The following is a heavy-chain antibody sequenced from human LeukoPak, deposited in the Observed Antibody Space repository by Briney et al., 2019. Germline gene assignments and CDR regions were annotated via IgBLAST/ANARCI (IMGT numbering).Heavy chain of an antibody. Sequence: ASVKVSCKASGYTFTSYYMHWVRQAPGQGLEWMGIINPSGGSTSYAQKFQGRVTTTRDTSTSTVYMELSSLRSEDTAVYYCARDLRDYGDYAQGTYYYYGMDVWGQGTTVTVSS. CDR1: GYTFTSYY. J-gene: IGHJ6*02. CDR3: ARDLRDYGDYAQGTYYYYGMDV. D-gene: IGHD4-17*01. V-gene: IGHV1-46*01. CDR2: INPSGGST.